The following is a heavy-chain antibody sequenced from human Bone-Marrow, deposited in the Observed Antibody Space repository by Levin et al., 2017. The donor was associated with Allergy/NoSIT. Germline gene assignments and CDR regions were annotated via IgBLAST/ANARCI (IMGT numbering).Heavy chain of an antibody. D-gene: IGHD5-24*01. J-gene: IGHJ5*02. V-gene: IGHV3-7*01. CDR3: ARDQFRRATIGARWFDP. Sequence: PTASVKVSCAASGFTFSNSWMSWVRQTPGKGLEWVANIKEDGSEKYYVDSVKGRFTISRDNAKNSLYVQMNSLRAEDTAVYYCARDQFRRATIGARWFDPWGQGTLVIVSS. CDR2: IKEDGSEK. CDR1: GFTFSNSW.